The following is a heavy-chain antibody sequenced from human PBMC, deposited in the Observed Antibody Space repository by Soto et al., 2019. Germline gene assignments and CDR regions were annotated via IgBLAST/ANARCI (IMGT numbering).Heavy chain of an antibody. CDR3: VRDKIRGPPDYCDD. CDR1: GFTFSSSP. V-gene: IGHV3-30-3*01. Sequence: QVQLVESGGGVGQPGRSLRLSCEASGFTFSSSPMHWVRQAPGKGLEWVAVISYDGIIKVYADSVQGRFTISRDISKNALYLQMNSLRTEDTAVYYCVRDKIRGPPDYCDDWGQGTLVTVSS. CDR2: ISYDGIIK. J-gene: IGHJ4*02.